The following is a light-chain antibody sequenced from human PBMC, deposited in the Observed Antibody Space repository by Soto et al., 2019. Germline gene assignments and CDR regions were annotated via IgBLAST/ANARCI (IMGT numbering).Light chain of an antibody. J-gene: IGLJ3*02. Sequence: QSALTQPRSVSGSPGQSVTISCTGTSSDVGAYNYVTWYQQYPGKAPKLMVYDVSQRPSGVPDLFSGSKSGNTASLTISGLQADDDGDYFCCSYAGSYSWVFGGGTKLTVL. CDR2: DVS. V-gene: IGLV2-11*01. CDR3: CSYAGSYSWV. CDR1: SSDVGAYNY.